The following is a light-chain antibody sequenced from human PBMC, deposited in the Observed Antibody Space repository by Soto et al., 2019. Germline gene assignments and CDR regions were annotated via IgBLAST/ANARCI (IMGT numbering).Light chain of an antibody. J-gene: IGKJ1*01. CDR1: QSVSNW. V-gene: IGKV1-5*01. Sequence: DIQMTQSPSTLSGSVGDRVTITCRASQSVSNWLAWYQQKRGKAPELLIYDASSLKSGVPSRFSGSGSGTDFNLTISSLQPEDFATYYCLQDYNYPWTFGQGTKVDIK. CDR3: LQDYNYPWT. CDR2: DAS.